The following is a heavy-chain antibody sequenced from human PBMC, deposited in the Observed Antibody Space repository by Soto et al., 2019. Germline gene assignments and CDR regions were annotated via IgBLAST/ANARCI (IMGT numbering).Heavy chain of an antibody. CDR2: ISGSGGST. V-gene: IGHV3-23*01. CDR1: GFTFSSYS. CDR3: AKDREQWLATHYFDY. J-gene: IGHJ4*02. Sequence: GGSPRLSCAAPGFTFSSYSMSWVRQAPGKGLEWVSAISGSGGSTYYADSVKGRFTISRDNSKNTLYLQMNSLRAEDTAVYYCAKDREQWLATHYFDYWGQGTLVTVSS. D-gene: IGHD6-19*01.